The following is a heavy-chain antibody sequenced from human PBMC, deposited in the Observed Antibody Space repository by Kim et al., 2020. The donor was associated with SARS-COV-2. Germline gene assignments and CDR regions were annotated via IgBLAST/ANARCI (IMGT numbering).Heavy chain of an antibody. CDR1: GFTFDDYA. D-gene: IGHD1-26*01. CDR3: AKDMSGSPLALDY. J-gene: IGHJ4*02. V-gene: IGHV3-9*01. CDR2: ISWNSASI. Sequence: GGSLRLSCAASGFTFDDYAMHWVRHAPGKGLEWVSGISWNSASIGYADSVKGRFTISRDNAKDSLYLQMNSLRAEDTALYYCAKDMSGSPLALDYWGQGTLVTVSS.